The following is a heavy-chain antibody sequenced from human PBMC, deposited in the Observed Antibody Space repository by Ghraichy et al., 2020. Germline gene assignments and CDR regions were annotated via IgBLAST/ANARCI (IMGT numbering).Heavy chain of an antibody. V-gene: IGHV2-5*02. CDR3: AHRRTIFGVDNEYNWFDP. D-gene: IGHD3-3*01. Sequence: SGPTLVKPTQTLTLTCTFSGFSLSTSGVGVGWIRQPPGKALEWLALIYWDDDKRYSPSLKSRLTITKDTSKNQVVLTMTNMDPVDTATYYCAHRRTIFGVDNEYNWFDPWGQGTLVTVSS. J-gene: IGHJ5*02. CDR1: GFSLSTSGVG. CDR2: IYWDDDK.